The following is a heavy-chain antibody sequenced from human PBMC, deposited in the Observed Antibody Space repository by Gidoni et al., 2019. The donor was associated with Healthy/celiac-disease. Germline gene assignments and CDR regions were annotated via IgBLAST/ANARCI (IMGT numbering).Heavy chain of an antibody. Sequence: EWMGRIIPILGIANYAQKFQGRVTITADKSTSTAYMELSSLRSEDTAVYYCASDDDKEYFQHWGQGTLVTVSS. V-gene: IGHV1-69*04. D-gene: IGHD3-22*01. CDR3: ASDDDKEYFQH. CDR2: IIPILGIA. J-gene: IGHJ1*01.